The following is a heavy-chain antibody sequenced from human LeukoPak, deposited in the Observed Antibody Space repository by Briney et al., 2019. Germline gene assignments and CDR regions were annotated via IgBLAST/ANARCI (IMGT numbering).Heavy chain of an antibody. CDR2: IYYSGTT. Sequence: SQTLSLTCTVSGGSISSGAYFWSWIRQHPGKGLGWIGFIYYSGTTYYDPSLESRVIISVDTSKNQFSLKLSSVTAADTAVYYCAREAYDSSGHRYFQHWGQGTLVTVSS. CDR1: GGSISSGAYF. J-gene: IGHJ1*01. CDR3: AREAYDSSGHRYFQH. D-gene: IGHD3-22*01. V-gene: IGHV4-31*03.